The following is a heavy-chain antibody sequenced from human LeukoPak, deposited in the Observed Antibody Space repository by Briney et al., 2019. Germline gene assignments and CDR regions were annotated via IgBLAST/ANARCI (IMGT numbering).Heavy chain of an antibody. V-gene: IGHV3-13*01. D-gene: IGHD6-13*01. Sequence: GGSLRLSCEASGITFSTSDMHWVRQAPGRGLEWVSVIGTAGDTYYADSVKGRFTISRENAKNSLYLQMNSLRAGDTAVYYCARGSVRVGMAVWGQGTTVTVSS. CDR2: IGTAGDT. CDR3: ARGSVRVGMAV. CDR1: GITFSTSD. J-gene: IGHJ6*02.